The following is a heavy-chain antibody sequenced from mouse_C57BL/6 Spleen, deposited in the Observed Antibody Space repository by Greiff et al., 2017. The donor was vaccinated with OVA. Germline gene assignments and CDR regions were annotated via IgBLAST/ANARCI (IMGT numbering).Heavy chain of an antibody. CDR3: ARDQGLGRGYFDY. V-gene: IGHV3-6*01. J-gene: IGHJ2*01. D-gene: IGHD4-1*01. CDR2: ISYDGSN. CDR1: GYSITSAYY. Sequence: EVKLVESGPGLVKPSQSLSLTCSVTGYSITSAYYWNWIRQFPGNKLEWMGYISYDGSNNYNPSLKNRISITRDTSKNQFFLKLNSVTTEDTATYYCARDQGLGRGYFDYWGQGTTLTVSS.